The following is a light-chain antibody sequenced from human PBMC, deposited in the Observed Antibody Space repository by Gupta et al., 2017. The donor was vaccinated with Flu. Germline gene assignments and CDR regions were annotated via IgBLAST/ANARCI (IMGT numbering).Light chain of an antibody. J-gene: IGKJ1*01. CDR1: QPLRCCD. Sequence: VTHICRERQPLRCCDLGWYHQKPGRAPRFLIYGASNRAIGVPDRFSDSGSGTEFTLTINKLEPEDFAVYFCQQDGSSPRTFGQGTKVEVK. CDR3: QQDGSSPRT. CDR2: GAS. V-gene: IGKV3-20*01.